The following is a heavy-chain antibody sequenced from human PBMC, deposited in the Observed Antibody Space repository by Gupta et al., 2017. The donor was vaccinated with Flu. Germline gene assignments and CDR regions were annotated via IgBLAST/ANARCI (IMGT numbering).Heavy chain of an antibody. CDR1: GGSLSSYF. Sequence: QVQLQESGPGLVKPSETLSLTCTVSGGSLSSYFWSWIRQPPGKGLEWIGYVYYSGITNYNPSLKSRVNISVDTSKNQFSLKLSSVTAADTAFYYCTRVYGYNGNDFWGQGTLVTVSS. CDR3: TRVYGYNGNDF. V-gene: IGHV4-59*01. J-gene: IGHJ4*02. CDR2: VYYSGIT. D-gene: IGHD1-14*01.